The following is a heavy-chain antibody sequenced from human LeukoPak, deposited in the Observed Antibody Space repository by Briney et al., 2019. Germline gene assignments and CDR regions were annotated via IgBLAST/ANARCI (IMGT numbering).Heavy chain of an antibody. D-gene: IGHD4-17*01. CDR3: ARPHDYGDYACFDL. CDR2: FYYSGGA. CDR1: GGSISSGGYS. J-gene: IGHJ2*01. Sequence: PSETLSLTCAVSGGSISSGGYSWSWIRQPPGKGLEWIGYFYYSGGAYYSPSRKSRVTISVDTSKNQFSLKLSSVTAADTAVYYCARPHDYGDYACFDLWGRGTLVTVSS. V-gene: IGHV4-30-4*07.